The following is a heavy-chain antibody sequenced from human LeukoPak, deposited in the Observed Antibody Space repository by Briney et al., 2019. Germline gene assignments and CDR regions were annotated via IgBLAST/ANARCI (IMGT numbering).Heavy chain of an antibody. Sequence: SETLSLTCTVSGVSVSTYYWSWIRQPPGKGLEWIGYIYSGSTNYNPPLKSRVTISVDTSKNQFSLKLSSVTAADTAVYYCARRFRLGSGYYYDYWGQGTLVTVSS. CDR1: GVSVSTYY. CDR3: ARRFRLGSGYYYDY. D-gene: IGHD3-9*01. J-gene: IGHJ4*02. V-gene: IGHV4-59*08. CDR2: IYSGST.